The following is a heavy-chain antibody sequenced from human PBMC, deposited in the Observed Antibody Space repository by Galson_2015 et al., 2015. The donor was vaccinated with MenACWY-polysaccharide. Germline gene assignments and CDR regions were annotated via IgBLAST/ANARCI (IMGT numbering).Heavy chain of an antibody. CDR2: ISDNGNNI. CDR1: GFTVGSYA. J-gene: IGHJ6*02. Sequence: SLLIACAASGFTVGSYAMHWVGQAPGKGLEWVAVISDNGNNIYYADSEEGRFTISRDNFKSTLYLQMNSLRPEDTGVYYCARSYCDRTTCYGMDVWGQGTMVTVSS. V-gene: IGHV3-30-3*01. D-gene: IGHD2/OR15-2a*01. CDR3: ARSYCDRTTCYGMDV.